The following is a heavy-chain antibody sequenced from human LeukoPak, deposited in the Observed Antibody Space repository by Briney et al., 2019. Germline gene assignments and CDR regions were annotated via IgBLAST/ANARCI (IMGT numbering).Heavy chain of an antibody. Sequence: PSETLSLTCTVSGGSISSYYWSWIRQPPGKGLEWIGYIYYSGSTNYNPSLKSRVTMSVDTSKNQFSLKLSSVTAADTAVYYCAVTYYDFWSGFPTNAFDIWGQGTMVTVSS. CDR3: AVTYYDFWSGFPTNAFDI. CDR1: GGSISSYY. J-gene: IGHJ3*02. CDR2: IYYSGST. D-gene: IGHD3-3*01. V-gene: IGHV4-59*12.